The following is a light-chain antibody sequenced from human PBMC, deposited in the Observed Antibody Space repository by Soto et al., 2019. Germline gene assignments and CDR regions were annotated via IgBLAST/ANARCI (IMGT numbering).Light chain of an antibody. V-gene: IGLV1-51*01. Sequence: QSVLTQPPSVSAAPGQRVTISCSGSSSNVGNNYVSWYQQLPGTAPKLLIYDNNERSSGIPDRFSGSQSGTSATLGITGLQTGDEADYYCGTWDSSLSAVVFGGGTKLTVL. CDR1: SSNVGNNY. CDR2: DNN. J-gene: IGLJ2*01. CDR3: GTWDSSLSAVV.